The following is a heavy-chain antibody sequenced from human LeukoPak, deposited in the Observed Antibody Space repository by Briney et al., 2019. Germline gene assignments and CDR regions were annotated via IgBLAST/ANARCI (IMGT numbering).Heavy chain of an antibody. D-gene: IGHD2-15*01. CDR2: INPNSGGT. Sequence: ASVKVSCKASGYTFTGYYMHWVRQAPGQGLEWMGRINPNSGGTNYAQKFQGRVTMTRGTSISTAYMELSRLRSDDTAVYYCARASVGGRDLVNWFDPWGQGTLVTVSS. CDR1: GYTFTGYY. V-gene: IGHV1-2*06. J-gene: IGHJ5*02. CDR3: ARASVGGRDLVNWFDP.